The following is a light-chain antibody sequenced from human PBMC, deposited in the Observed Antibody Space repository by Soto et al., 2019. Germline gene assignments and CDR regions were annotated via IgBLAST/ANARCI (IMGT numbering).Light chain of an antibody. CDR2: GAS. Sequence: EIVMTQSPVTLSVSPGERATLSCRASQTVTTDLAWYQQKPGKAPRLVIHGASTRATDFPARFSGSGSGTEFSLTISSLQSEDFAVYYCQQYDSDPFTFGPGTKVDIK. CDR1: QTVTTD. J-gene: IGKJ3*01. V-gene: IGKV3-15*01. CDR3: QQYDSDPFT.